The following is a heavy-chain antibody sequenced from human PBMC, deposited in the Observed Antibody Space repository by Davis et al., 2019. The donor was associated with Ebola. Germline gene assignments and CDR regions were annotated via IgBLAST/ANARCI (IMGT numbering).Heavy chain of an antibody. D-gene: IGHD2-2*01. J-gene: IGHJ4*02. CDR1: GFTFSDFY. Sequence: PGGSLRLSCAASGFTFSDFYMSWIRQAPGKGLEWVSYISSSSRYTSYADSVKGRFTLSRDNAKNSLFLQMNSLRAEDTAVYYCARDCSTTSCQGESFDYWGQGTLVTVSS. V-gene: IGHV3-11*06. CDR2: ISSSSRYT. CDR3: ARDCSTTSCQGESFDY.